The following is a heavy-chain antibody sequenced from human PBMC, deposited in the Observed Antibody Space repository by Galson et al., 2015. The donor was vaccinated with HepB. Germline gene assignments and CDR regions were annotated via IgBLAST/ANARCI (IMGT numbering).Heavy chain of an antibody. CDR3: ARDKYGSGSYSDY. V-gene: IGHV3-30-3*01. Sequence: SLRLSCAASGFSFSKNAMHWVRQAPGKGLEWVAVISYDGSKKYYADSVKGRFTISRDNSKNTLYLQMNSLRAEDTAVYYCARDKYGSGSYSDYWGQGTLVTVPS. CDR1: GFSFSKNA. D-gene: IGHD3-10*01. CDR2: ISYDGSKK. J-gene: IGHJ4*02.